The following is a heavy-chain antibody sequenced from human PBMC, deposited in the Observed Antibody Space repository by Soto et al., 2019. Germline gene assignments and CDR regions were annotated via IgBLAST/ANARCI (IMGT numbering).Heavy chain of an antibody. V-gene: IGHV4-61*08. J-gene: IGHJ4*02. Sequence: QVQLQESGPGLVKPSETLSLICTVSGDSVSGGGYYWTWIRQPPGKGLEWIGYISFTGDTTYNPSLRSRVTIAMHTSKNQFSLNLTSATAADTALYYCSRGGHYYHSMLWGQGTLVTVSS. CDR2: ISFTGDT. CDR3: SRGGHYYHSML. D-gene: IGHD3-22*01. CDR1: GDSVSGGGYY.